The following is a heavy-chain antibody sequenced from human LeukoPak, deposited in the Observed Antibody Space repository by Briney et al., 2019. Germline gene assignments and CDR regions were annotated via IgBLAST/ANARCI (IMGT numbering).Heavy chain of an antibody. CDR2: ISGSGDSP. Sequence: GGSLRLSCAASGFTFSIYGMTWVRQTPGKGLEWVSAISGSGDSPHYADSVKGRFTISRDNSKNTLYLQMNSLRAEDTAVYYCAKGSETYYDILTGYLPAWFDPWGQGTLVTVSS. CDR1: GFTFSIYG. D-gene: IGHD3-9*01. V-gene: IGHV3-23*01. CDR3: AKGSETYYDILTGYLPAWFDP. J-gene: IGHJ5*02.